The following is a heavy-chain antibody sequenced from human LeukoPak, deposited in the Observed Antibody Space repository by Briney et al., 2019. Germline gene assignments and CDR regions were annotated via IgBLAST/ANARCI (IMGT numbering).Heavy chain of an antibody. CDR3: ARDGGYYDSSGYYYYYGMDV. J-gene: IGHJ6*02. V-gene: IGHV4-34*01. CDR2: INHSGST. Sequence: SETLSLTCAVYGGFFSGYYCSWIRQSPAKGLEWIGEINHSGSTNYNPSLKSRVTIAVDSSNNQFSLKLGSVTAADTAVYYCARDGGYYDSSGYYYYYGMDVWGQGTTVIVS. CDR1: GGFFSGYY. D-gene: IGHD3-22*01.